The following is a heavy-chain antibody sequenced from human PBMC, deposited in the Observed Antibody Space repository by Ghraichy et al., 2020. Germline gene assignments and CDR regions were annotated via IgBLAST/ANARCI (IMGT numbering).Heavy chain of an antibody. J-gene: IGHJ6*02. Sequence: GSLRLSCVGSGFTFSTYSMNWVRQSPGKGLEWVSYITSSSRTKSYADSVKGRFTISRDNAQNSLYLQMNSLRDEDTAVYYCARGSTVVRFFYYDGMDVWGQGTTVTVSS. CDR2: ITSSSRTK. CDR3: ARGSTVVRFFYYDGMDV. CDR1: GFTFSTYS. D-gene: IGHD4-23*01. V-gene: IGHV3-48*02.